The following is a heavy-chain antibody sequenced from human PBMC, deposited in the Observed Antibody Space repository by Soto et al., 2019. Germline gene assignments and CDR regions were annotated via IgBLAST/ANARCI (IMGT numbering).Heavy chain of an antibody. J-gene: IGHJ4*02. CDR2: ISSSGGSS. V-gene: IGHV3-23*01. CDR3: VTKGAGRVF. D-gene: IGHD3-16*01. CDR1: GFTFNNYA. Sequence: EVQLLESGGGLVQPGGSLRLSCAASGFTFNNYAMTWVRQAPGKGLEWVSGISSSGGSSYYADSVKGRFTISRDNSKNTLYLQMNSLRAEDTAVYYCVTKGAGRVFWGQGTLVTVSS.